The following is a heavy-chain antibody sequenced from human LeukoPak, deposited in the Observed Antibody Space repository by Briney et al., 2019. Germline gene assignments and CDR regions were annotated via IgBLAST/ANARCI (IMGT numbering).Heavy chain of an antibody. CDR1: GYTFTGYY. D-gene: IGHD2-21*02. J-gene: IGHJ4*02. Sequence: ASVRVSCKASGYTFTGYYMHWVRQAPGQGLEWMGRINPNSGGTNYAQKFQGRVTMTRDTSISTAYMELGRLRSDDTAVYYCARDFEAYCGGDCYSGYWGQGTLVTVSS. CDR3: ARDFEAYCGGDCYSGY. V-gene: IGHV1-2*06. CDR2: INPNSGGT.